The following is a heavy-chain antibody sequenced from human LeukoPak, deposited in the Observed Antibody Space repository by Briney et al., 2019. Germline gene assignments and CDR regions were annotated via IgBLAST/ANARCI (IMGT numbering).Heavy chain of an antibody. CDR3: ARESKLGAAPTGGYYYYGMDV. CDR2: IRNKANSYTT. Sequence: GGSLRLSCAASGFTFSDYYMDWVRQAPGMGLEWVGRIRNKANSYTTEYAASVSGRFTISRDDSKGSLCLQMNSLKTEDTAVYYCARESKLGAAPTGGYYYYGMDVWGQGTTVTVSS. J-gene: IGHJ6*02. V-gene: IGHV3-72*01. D-gene: IGHD2-15*01. CDR1: GFTFSDYY.